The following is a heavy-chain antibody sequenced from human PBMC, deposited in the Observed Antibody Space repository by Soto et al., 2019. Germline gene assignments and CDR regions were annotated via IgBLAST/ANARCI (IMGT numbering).Heavy chain of an antibody. CDR1: GFTFNTHW. J-gene: IGHJ4*02. CDR2: IYFDGITT. D-gene: IGHD1-26*01. CDR3: ARGGAMGVDY. V-gene: IGHV3-74*01. Sequence: PAESLTLSCTASGFTFNTHWMHWVRQAPGKGLVWVSRIYFDGITTNYADFVKGRLTVSRDNAKNTVYLHVNTLRDEDTAVYYCARGGAMGVDYWGQGTLVTVSS.